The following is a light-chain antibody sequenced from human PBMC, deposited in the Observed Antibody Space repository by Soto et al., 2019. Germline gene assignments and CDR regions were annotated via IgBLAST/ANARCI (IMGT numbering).Light chain of an antibody. CDR3: SSFAGGGNPVL. CDR1: SDNVGGYNC. V-gene: IGLV2-8*01. J-gene: IGLJ2*01. Sequence: QCVLTQPPSASGSLGQSVTISCTGTSDNVGGYNCVTWHQQHPGKAPKVMIYEVTKRPPGVPDRFSGSKSGNTASLSVSGLQAEDEADYYCSSFAGGGNPVLLGGGTKLTAL. CDR2: EVT.